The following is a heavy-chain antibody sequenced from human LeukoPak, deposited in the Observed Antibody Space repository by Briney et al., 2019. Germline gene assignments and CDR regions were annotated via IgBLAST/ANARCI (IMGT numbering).Heavy chain of an antibody. CDR3: ARSSVAAAGTGWFDP. J-gene: IGHJ5*02. CDR2: IYYSGST. CDR1: GVSISSYY. V-gene: IGHV4-59*01. Sequence: KPSETLSLTCTVSGVSISSYYWSCIRQPPGKGLELIGYIYYSGSTNYNPSLKSRVTISVDTSKNQLSLKLSSVIAADTAVYYCARSSVAAAGTGWFDPWGQGTLVTVSA. D-gene: IGHD6-13*01.